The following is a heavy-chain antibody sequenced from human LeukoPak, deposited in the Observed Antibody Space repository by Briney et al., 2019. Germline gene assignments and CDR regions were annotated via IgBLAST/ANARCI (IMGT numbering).Heavy chain of an antibody. V-gene: IGHV3-7*01. J-gene: IGHJ4*02. Sequence: GGSLRLSCAASGFTFSAYWMHWVRQAPGKGLEWLADIRQDGDQTYYADSVKGRFTISRDNAKNSLYLQLNSLRAEDTAVYYCAKDLASTGALDLWGQGTLVTVSS. CDR1: GFTFSAYW. CDR3: AKDLASTGALDL. D-gene: IGHD1-14*01. CDR2: IRQDGDQT.